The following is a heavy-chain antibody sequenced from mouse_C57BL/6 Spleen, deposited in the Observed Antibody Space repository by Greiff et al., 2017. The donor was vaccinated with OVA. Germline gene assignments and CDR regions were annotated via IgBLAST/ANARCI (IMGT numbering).Heavy chain of an antibody. CDR1: GYTFTSYW. V-gene: IGHV1-72*01. J-gene: IGHJ2*01. Sequence: VQLQQPGAELVKPGASVKLSCKASGYTFTSYWMHWVKQRPGRGLEWIGRIAPNSGGTKYNEKFKSKATLTVDKPSSTAYMQLSSLTSEDSAFYYCAREDYYGSTLYYFDYWGQGTTLTVSS. CDR2: IAPNSGGT. CDR3: AREDYYGSTLYYFDY. D-gene: IGHD1-1*01.